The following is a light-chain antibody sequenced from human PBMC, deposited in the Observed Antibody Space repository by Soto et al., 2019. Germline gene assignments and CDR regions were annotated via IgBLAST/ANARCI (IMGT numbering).Light chain of an antibody. CDR1: QSISTW. CDR2: DAS. V-gene: IGKV1-5*01. Sequence: DIQITQSPSTLSASVGDRVTIACRASQSISTWLAWYQQKPGKAPSLLIYDASNLEKGVPSRFSGSGSGTEFSLTISSLQPEDFGIYYCQQYNAPTWTFGQGTKVEIK. J-gene: IGKJ1*01. CDR3: QQYNAPTWT.